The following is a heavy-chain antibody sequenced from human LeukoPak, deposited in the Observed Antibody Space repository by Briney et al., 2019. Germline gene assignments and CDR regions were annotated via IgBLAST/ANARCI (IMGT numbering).Heavy chain of an antibody. D-gene: IGHD2-8*01. CDR3: ARSNSLKDAFDI. V-gene: IGHV4-59*12. J-gene: IGHJ3*02. CDR1: GASISSYY. CDR2: IYYSGCT. Sequence: SETLSLTCTVSGASISSYYWSWIRQPPGKGLEWIGYIYYSGCTNYNPSLKSRVTISVDTSKNHFSLKLSSVTAADTAAYYCARSNSLKDAFDIWGQGTMVTVSS.